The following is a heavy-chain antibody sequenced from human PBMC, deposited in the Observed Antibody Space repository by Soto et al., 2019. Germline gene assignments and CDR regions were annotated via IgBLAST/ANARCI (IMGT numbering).Heavy chain of an antibody. D-gene: IGHD3-3*01. V-gene: IGHV4-30-4*01. CDR3: ARGSGSLVLAYYYGMDV. J-gene: IGHJ6*02. Sequence: SETLSLTCTVSGGSITSAKYYWSWIRQPPGKGLEWIGCIYYTGSTYYNPSLKSRVTISMDTSKNLFSLKLGSVTAADTAVYYCARGSGSLVLAYYYGMDVWGQGTTVTVSS. CDR2: IYYTGST. CDR1: GGSITSAKYY.